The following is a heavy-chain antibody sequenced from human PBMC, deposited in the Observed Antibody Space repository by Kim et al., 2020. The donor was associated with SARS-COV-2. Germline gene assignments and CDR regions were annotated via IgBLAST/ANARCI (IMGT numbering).Heavy chain of an antibody. CDR1: GFTFSSYW. Sequence: GGSLRLSCAASGFTFSSYWMHWVRQAPGKGLVWVSRINSDGSSTSYADSVKGRFTISRDNAKNTLYLQMNSPRAEDTAVYYCARGPRYYYDIQVYGYWGQGTLVTVSS. CDR3: ARGPRYYYDIQVYGY. CDR2: INSDGSST. D-gene: IGHD3-22*01. J-gene: IGHJ4*02. V-gene: IGHV3-74*01.